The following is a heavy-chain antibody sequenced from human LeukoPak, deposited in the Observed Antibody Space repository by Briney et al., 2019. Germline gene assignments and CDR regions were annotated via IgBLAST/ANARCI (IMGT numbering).Heavy chain of an antibody. CDR2: IKSKTDGGTT. Sequence: GGSLRLSCAGSGFTFDDYGMSWVRQAPGKGLEWVGRIKSKTDGGTTDYAAPVKGRFTISRDDSKNTLYLQMNSLKTEDTAVYYCMELLGYWGQGTLVTVSS. CDR3: MELLGY. V-gene: IGHV3-15*01. D-gene: IGHD1-26*01. J-gene: IGHJ4*02. CDR1: GFTFDDYG.